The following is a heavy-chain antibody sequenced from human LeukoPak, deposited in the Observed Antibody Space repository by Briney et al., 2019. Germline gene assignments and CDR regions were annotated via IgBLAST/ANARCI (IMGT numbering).Heavy chain of an antibody. V-gene: IGHV3-48*01. D-gene: IGHD4-11*01. CDR3: ARVWGDYSNTDY. CDR1: GFTFSSYP. Sequence: RPGGSLRLSCAASGFTFSSYPMIWVRQAPGKGLECISYISSSGDTIHYADSVKGRFTFSRDNAKNSLYLQMNSLRAEDTAVYYCARVWGDYSNTDYWGQGTLVTVSS. J-gene: IGHJ4*02. CDR2: ISSSGDTI.